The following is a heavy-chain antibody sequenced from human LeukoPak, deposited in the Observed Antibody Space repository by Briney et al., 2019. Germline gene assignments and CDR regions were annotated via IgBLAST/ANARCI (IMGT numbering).Heavy chain of an antibody. CDR3: TRAYQQHLINWFDP. V-gene: IGHV3-74*03. D-gene: IGHD2-2*01. Sequence: GGSLRLSCVASGFTFSNSWMHWVRQAPGKGLVCVARINSDGSSTTYADSVKGRFTISRDTAKNTLYLQMNSLRVDDTAEYYCTRAYQQHLINWFDPWGQGTLVTVYS. J-gene: IGHJ5*02. CDR2: INSDGSST. CDR1: GFTFSNSW.